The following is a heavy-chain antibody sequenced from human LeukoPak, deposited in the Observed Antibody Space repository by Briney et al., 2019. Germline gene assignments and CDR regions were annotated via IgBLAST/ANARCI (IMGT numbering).Heavy chain of an antibody. V-gene: IGHV3-30*03. D-gene: IGHD6-13*01. CDR3: ARPYSISWELDS. CDR1: GFTFSSYG. J-gene: IGHJ5*01. CDR2: ISYDGSNK. Sequence: PGGSLRLSCAASGFTFSSYGMHWVRQAPGKGLEWVAVISYDGSNKYYADSVKGRFTISRDNSKNTLYLQMNSLRAEDTAVYYCARPYSISWELDSWGQGTLVTVSS.